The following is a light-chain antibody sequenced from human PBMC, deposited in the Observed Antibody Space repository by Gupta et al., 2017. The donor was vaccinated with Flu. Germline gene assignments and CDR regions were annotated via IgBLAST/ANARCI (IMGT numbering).Light chain of an antibody. CDR3: SSDRSDHTVVV. J-gene: IGLJ2*01. Sequence: SALTRPASAPGSPGQSIAISCTGTSSDIGGYYYVSWYQQHPGKAPNLMPYEVSRRPAGSADRFSASKSGTTASLTIAGLQAEDEAFYYCSSDRSDHTVVVFGGGTKLTVL. CDR2: EVS. CDR1: SSDIGGYYY. V-gene: IGLV2-14*01.